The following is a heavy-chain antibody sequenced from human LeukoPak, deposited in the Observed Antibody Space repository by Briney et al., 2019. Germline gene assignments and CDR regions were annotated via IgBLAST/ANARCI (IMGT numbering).Heavy chain of an antibody. CDR3: ATYIPRRVYYFDY. CDR2: INHSGST. CDR1: GGSFSGYY. V-gene: IGHV4-34*01. D-gene: IGHD3-3*01. Sequence: SETLSLTCAVYGGSFSGYYWSWIRQPPGKGLEWIGEINHSGSTNYNPSPKSRVTISVDTPKNQFSLKLSSVTAADTAVYYCATYIPRRVYYFDYWGQGTLVTVSS. J-gene: IGHJ4*02.